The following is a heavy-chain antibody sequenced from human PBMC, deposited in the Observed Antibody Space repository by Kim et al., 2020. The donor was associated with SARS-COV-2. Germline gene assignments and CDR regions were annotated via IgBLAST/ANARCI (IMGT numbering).Heavy chain of an antibody. CDR1: GFTFSDEW. V-gene: IGHV3-7*01. CDR3: ARALRSTSRGD. J-gene: IGHJ4*02. Sequence: GGSLRLSCAASGFTFSDEWVSWVRQVPGKGLEWLANIRPDGSEEQYVDSVKGRLTISRDNAKNSLYLQINNLRAEDTAVYYCARALRSTSRGDWGQGTLFIVSS. D-gene: IGHD2-2*01. CDR2: IRPDGSEE.